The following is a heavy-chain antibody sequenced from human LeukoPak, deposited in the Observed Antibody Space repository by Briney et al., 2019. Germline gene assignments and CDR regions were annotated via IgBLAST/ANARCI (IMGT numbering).Heavy chain of an antibody. D-gene: IGHD3-16*01. V-gene: IGHV3-20*04. CDR3: VKEASKTFGIYTADY. J-gene: IGHJ4*02. CDR1: GFSFEDYG. Sequence: GGSLRLSCAASGFSFEDYGMSWVRQVPGKGLEWVSGIYWNGASTGYADSVKGRFTISRDNSKNTVYLQMQSLRAEDTAVYYCVKEASKTFGIYTADYWGQGTLVTVSS. CDR2: IYWNGAST.